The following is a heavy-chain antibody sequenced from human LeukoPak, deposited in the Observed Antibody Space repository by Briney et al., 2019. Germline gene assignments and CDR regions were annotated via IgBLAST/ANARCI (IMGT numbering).Heavy chain of an antibody. Sequence: GGSLRLSCAASVFTFSSYSMNWVRQAPGKGLEWVSSISSSRCYIYYADSVRGRFTISRDNAKNSLYLQMNSLRAEDTAVYYCARGQPHDHGVYGANFDYWGQGALVTVAS. CDR1: VFTFSSYS. CDR3: ARGQPHDHGVYGANFDY. J-gene: IGHJ4*02. D-gene: IGHD4-17*01. CDR2: ISSSRCYI. V-gene: IGHV3-21*01.